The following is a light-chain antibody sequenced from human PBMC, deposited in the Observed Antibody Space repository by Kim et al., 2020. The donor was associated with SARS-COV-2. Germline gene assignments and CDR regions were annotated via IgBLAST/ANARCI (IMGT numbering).Light chain of an antibody. CDR2: DAS. Sequence: WAPGERATRSCRASQSVSSYLAWYQQKPGQAPRLLIYDASNRATGIPARFSGSGSGTDFTLTISSLEPEDFAVYYCQQRSNWPLTFGQGTRLEIK. V-gene: IGKV3-11*01. CDR1: QSVSSY. CDR3: QQRSNWPLT. J-gene: IGKJ5*01.